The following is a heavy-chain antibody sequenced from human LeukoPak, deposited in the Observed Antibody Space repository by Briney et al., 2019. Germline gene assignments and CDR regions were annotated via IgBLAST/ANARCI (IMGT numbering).Heavy chain of an antibody. CDR3: ARVVGAGYFDL. CDR2: IKQDGSEK. J-gene: IGHJ2*01. CDR1: GVTFITYW. D-gene: IGHD1-26*01. Sequence: PGGSLRLSCAASGVTFITYWMSWVRQAPGKGLEWVANIKQDGSEKYYVDSVKGRFTISRDNAKNSLYLQMNSLRAEDTAVYYCARVVGAGYFDLWGRGTLATVSS. V-gene: IGHV3-7*01.